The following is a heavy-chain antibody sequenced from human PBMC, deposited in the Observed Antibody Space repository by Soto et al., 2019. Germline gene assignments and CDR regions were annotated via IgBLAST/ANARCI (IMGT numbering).Heavy chain of an antibody. J-gene: IGHJ4*02. CDR2: INPNSGGT. V-gene: IGHV1-2*06. CDR3: ARDSPQAPFEY. Sequence: GASVKVSCKASGYIFTDYYMHCVRQAPGQELGWMGRINPNSGGTNYAQKFQGRVTITADESTSTAYMELSSLRSEDTAVYYCARDSPQAPFEYWGQGTLVTVSS. CDR1: GYIFTDYY.